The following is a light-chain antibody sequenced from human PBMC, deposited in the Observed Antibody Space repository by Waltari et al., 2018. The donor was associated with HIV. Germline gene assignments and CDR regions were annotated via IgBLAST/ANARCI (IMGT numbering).Light chain of an antibody. V-gene: IGLV6-57*03. CDR2: EDY. CDR1: SGGIATNY. J-gene: IGLJ2*01. CDR3: QSYDSTSVV. Sequence: NFMLTQPHSMSESPGKTVTISCTRSSGGIATNYVQWYQQRPGSAPTSVIYEDYQRPSGGPVRFSGSIDSSTNSASLTISGLKTEDEADYSCQSYDSTSVVFGGGTKLTVL.